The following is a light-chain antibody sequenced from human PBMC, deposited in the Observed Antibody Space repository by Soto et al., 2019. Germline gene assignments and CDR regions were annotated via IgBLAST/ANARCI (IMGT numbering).Light chain of an antibody. V-gene: IGLV2-8*01. J-gene: IGLJ1*01. Sequence: QSALTQPPSASGSPGQSVTISCTGTSSDVGGYNYVSWYQQHPVKAPKLMIYEVSKRPSGVPDRFSGSKSGNTASLTVSGLQAEDEADYYCSSYAGSNNKVFGTGTKLTVL. CDR1: SSDVGGYNY. CDR2: EVS. CDR3: SSYAGSNNKV.